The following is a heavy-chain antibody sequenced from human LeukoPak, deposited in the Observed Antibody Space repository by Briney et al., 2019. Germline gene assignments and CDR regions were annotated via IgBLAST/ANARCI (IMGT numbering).Heavy chain of an antibody. CDR2: IYHSGST. CDR3: ARVLLWFGDPSWFDP. V-gene: IGHV4-30-2*01. D-gene: IGHD3-10*01. CDR1: GGSISSGGYS. J-gene: IGHJ5*01. Sequence: SETLSLTCAVSGGSISSGGYSWSWIRQPPGKGLEWIGYIYHSGSTYYNPSLKSRVTISVDRSKNQFSLKLSSVTAADTAVYYRARVLLWFGDPSWFDPWGQGTLVTVSS.